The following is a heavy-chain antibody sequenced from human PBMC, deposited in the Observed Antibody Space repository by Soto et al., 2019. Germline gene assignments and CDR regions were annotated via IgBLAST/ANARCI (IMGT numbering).Heavy chain of an antibody. D-gene: IGHD3-22*01. CDR3: AKNRISSCYDAVDS. CDR2: ICGSGGTT. J-gene: IGHJ4*02. Sequence: GGSLRLSCAASGFIFNNYAMSWVRQAPGKGLEWVSVICGSGGTTFYADSVKGRFTISRDDSKNTLYLQMNSLRAEDSAVYYCAKNRISSCYDAVDSWGQGTLITVSS. CDR1: GFIFNNYA. V-gene: IGHV3-23*01.